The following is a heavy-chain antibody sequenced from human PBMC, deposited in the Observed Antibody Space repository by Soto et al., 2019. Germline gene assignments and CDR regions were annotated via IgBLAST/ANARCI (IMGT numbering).Heavy chain of an antibody. CDR2: INPNSGGT. CDR3: ARDQGGSYSGPDY. CDR1: GYTFTGYY. V-gene: IGHV1-2*04. J-gene: IGHJ4*02. Sequence: GASVKVSCKASGYTFTGYYMHWVRQAPGQGLEWMGWINPNSGGTNYAQEFQGWVTMTRDTSISTAYMGLSRLRSDDTAVYYCARDQGGSYSGPDYWGQGTLVTVSS. D-gene: IGHD1-26*01.